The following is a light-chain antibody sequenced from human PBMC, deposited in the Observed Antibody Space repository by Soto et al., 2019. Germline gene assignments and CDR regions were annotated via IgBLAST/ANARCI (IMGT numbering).Light chain of an antibody. Sequence: DIQMTQSTSSLSASVGDRVTITCQASKDISNYLNWYQQKPGKAPKLLIYDASNLETGVPSRFTGSGSGTGFTFNCISLQTEDMATYYCPQYDNLPLTFGGGNKVQIK. CDR1: KDISNY. J-gene: IGKJ4*01. V-gene: IGKV1-33*01. CDR2: DAS. CDR3: PQYDNLPLT.